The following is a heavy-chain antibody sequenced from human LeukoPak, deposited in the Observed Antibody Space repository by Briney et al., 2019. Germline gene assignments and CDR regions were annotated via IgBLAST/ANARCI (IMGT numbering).Heavy chain of an antibody. CDR1: GGSIRSSSYY. CDR2: GHYSGST. D-gene: IGHD5-12*01. Sequence: SETLSLTCTVSGGSIRSSSYYWAWIRQPPGKCLEWIATGHYSGSTFYNPSLKSRLTLSIDTSKNPFSLQVTSLTAADTAMYYCVRGQGAFGGYEWANWFDPWGQGTLVTVSS. J-gene: IGHJ5*02. CDR3: VRGQGAFGGYEWANWFDP. V-gene: IGHV4-39*02.